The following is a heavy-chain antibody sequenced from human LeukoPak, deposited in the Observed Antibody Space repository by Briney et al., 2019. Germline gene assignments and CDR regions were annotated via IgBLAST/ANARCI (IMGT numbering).Heavy chain of an antibody. J-gene: IGHJ5*02. V-gene: IGHV4-34*01. D-gene: IGHD2-2*01. Sequence: PSETLSLTCAVYGGSFSGYYWSWIRQPPGKGLEWIGEINHSGSTNYNPSLKSRVTISVDTSKNQFSLKLSSVTAADTAVYYCATCKPAVSFDPWGQGTLVTVSS. CDR1: GGSFSGYY. CDR3: ATCKPAVSFDP. CDR2: INHSGST.